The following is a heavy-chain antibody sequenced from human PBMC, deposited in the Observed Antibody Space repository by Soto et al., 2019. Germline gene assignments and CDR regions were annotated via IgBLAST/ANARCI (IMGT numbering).Heavy chain of an antibody. CDR1: GGSISSSSYY. Sequence: QLQLQESGPGLVKPSETLSLTCTVSGGSISSSSYYWGWIRQPPGKGLEWIGSIYYSGSTYYNPVLNGRVTISVNTSQDQFSAKLSSVTAADTAVDYCAREPFDWLLGPLRWFDPWGQGTLVTVSS. J-gene: IGHJ5*02. CDR3: AREPFDWLLGPLRWFDP. D-gene: IGHD3-9*01. CDR2: IYYSGST. V-gene: IGHV4-39*01.